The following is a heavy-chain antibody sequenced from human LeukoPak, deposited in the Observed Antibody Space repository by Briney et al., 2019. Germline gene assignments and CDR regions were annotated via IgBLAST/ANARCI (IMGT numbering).Heavy chain of an antibody. CDR3: AKALSGGTNNWFDP. J-gene: IGHJ5*02. V-gene: IGHV3-23*01. D-gene: IGHD1-14*01. CDR2: ISGSGGST. CDR1: GFTFSSYA. Sequence: GGSLRLSWAASGFTFSSYAMSWVRQAPGKGLEWVSAISGSGGSTYYADSVKGRFTISRDNSKNTLYLQMNSLRAEDTAVYYCAKALSGGTNNWFDPWGQGTLVTVSS.